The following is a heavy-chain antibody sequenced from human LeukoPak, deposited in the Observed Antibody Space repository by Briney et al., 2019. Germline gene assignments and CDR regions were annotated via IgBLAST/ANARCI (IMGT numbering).Heavy chain of an antibody. Sequence: PGGSLRLSCAASGFTFSSYWMHWVRQAPGKGLVWVSRINSDGSSTSYADSVKGRFTISGDNAKNTLYLQMNSLRAEDTAVYYCAREVGVTTPFDPWGQGTLVTVSS. J-gene: IGHJ5*02. CDR3: AREVGVTTPFDP. CDR1: GFTFSSYW. CDR2: INSDGSST. D-gene: IGHD4-17*01. V-gene: IGHV3-74*01.